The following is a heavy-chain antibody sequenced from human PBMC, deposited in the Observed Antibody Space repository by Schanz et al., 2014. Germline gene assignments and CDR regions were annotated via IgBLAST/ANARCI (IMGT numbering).Heavy chain of an antibody. D-gene: IGHD2-2*02. CDR3: TSMATIPRNWFDP. Sequence: AELVESGGGLVQPGGSLRLSCAASGFTFRTYLMNWVRQAPGKGLEWVGRIKSNTDGGTTDYATPVKGRFTISRDDSKNTLYLQMNSLKSEDTAVYYCTSMATIPRNWFDPWGQGTLVTVSS. V-gene: IGHV3-15*01. J-gene: IGHJ5*02. CDR2: IKSNTDGGTT. CDR1: GFTFRTYL.